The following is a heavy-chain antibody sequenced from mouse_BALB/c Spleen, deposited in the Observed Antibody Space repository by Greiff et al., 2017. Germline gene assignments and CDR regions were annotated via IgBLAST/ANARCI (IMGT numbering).Heavy chain of an antibody. CDR2: ISYSGST. Sequence: VQLKESGPGLVKPSQSLSLTCTVTGYSITSDYAWNWIRQFPGNKLEWMGYISYSGSTSYNPSLKSRISITRDASKNQFFLQLNSVTTEDTATYYCARGDGSSSAWFAYWGQGTLVTVSA. D-gene: IGHD1-1*01. CDR3: ARGDGSSSAWFAY. V-gene: IGHV3-2*02. J-gene: IGHJ3*01. CDR1: GYSITSDYA.